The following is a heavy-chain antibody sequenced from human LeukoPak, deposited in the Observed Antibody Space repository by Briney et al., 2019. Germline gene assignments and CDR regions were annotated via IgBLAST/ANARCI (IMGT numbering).Heavy chain of an antibody. V-gene: IGHV3-48*01. CDR1: GFTFSSYS. CDR3: ARDTYYYDSSGYKYFDY. CDR2: ISSSSSTI. Sequence: GGSLRLSCAASGFTFSSYSMNWVRQAPGKGLEWVSYISSSSSTIYYADSVKGRFTISRDNAKNSLYLQMNSLRAEDTAVYYCARDTYYYDSSGYKYFDYWGQGTLVTVSS. D-gene: IGHD3-22*01. J-gene: IGHJ4*02.